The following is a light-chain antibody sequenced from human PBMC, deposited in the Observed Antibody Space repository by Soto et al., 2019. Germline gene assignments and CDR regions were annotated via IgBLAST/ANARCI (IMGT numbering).Light chain of an antibody. Sequence: DIQMTQSPSTLSAAVGDRITITCRASQSISSWLAWYQHKPGTAPKLLIYDASSLESGVPSRFSGSGSGTEFTLTISSLQPDDFATYYCQQYNSYSWTFGQGTKVEIK. CDR1: QSISSW. CDR3: QQYNSYSWT. J-gene: IGKJ1*01. V-gene: IGKV1-5*01. CDR2: DAS.